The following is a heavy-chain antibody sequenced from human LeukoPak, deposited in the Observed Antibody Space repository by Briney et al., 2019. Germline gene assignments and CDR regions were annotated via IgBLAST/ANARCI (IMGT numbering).Heavy chain of an antibody. D-gene: IGHD2-2*01. CDR1: GFTFSSYW. CDR2: IKQDGSEK. V-gene: IGHV3-7*01. CDR3: ARDNFGVPAATSYYYYGMDV. Sequence: GGSLRLSCAASGFTFSSYWMSWVRQAPGKGLEWVANIKQDGSEKYYVDSVKGRFTISRDNAKNSLYLQMNSLRAEDTAVYYCARDNFGVPAATSYYYYGMDVWGQGTTVTVSS. J-gene: IGHJ6*02.